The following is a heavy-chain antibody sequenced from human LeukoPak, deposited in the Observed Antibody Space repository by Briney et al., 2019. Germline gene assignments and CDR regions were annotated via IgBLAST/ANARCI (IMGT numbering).Heavy chain of an antibody. Sequence: SVKASCKASGGTFSSYAISWVRQAPGQGLEWMGGIIPIFGTANYAQKFQGRVTITADESTSTAYMELSSLRSEDTAVYYCARGYYDILTGYYDDYYFDYWGQGTLVTVSS. CDR3: ARGYYDILTGYYDDYYFDY. CDR2: IIPIFGTA. V-gene: IGHV1-69*13. D-gene: IGHD3-9*01. J-gene: IGHJ4*02. CDR1: GGTFSSYA.